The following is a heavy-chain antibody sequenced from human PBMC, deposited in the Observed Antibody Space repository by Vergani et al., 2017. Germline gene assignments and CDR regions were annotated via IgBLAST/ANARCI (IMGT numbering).Heavy chain of an antibody. Sequence: QVQLVQSGAEVKKPGASVKVSCKASGDTFTSYYMPWVRQAPGQGLEWMGIINPRGGSTSYAQKCQGRVPLTRNTSTSSVYMEQSSMGSEDTAVYYCTRGWYYDSIAYWAFWGQGTLVTVSS. J-gene: IGHJ4*02. CDR1: GDTFTSYY. V-gene: IGHV1-46*03. CDR2: INPRGGST. D-gene: IGHD3-22*01. CDR3: TRGWYYDSIAYWAF.